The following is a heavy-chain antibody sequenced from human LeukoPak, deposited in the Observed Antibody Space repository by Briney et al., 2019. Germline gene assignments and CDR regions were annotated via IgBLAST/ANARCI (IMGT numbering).Heavy chain of an antibody. CDR2: IGGSDDST. V-gene: IGHV3-23*01. CDR3: AKGLVFRDNYFDN. Sequence: PGDSLRLSCVASGFSFSTYAMNWVRQVPGKGLEWVSTIGGSDDSTSYADSVKGRFTISSDFSKNTLYLQMNSLRAEDTAVYFCAKGLVFRDNYFDNWGQGTLVTASS. CDR1: GFSFSTYA. J-gene: IGHJ4*02. D-gene: IGHD5/OR15-5a*01.